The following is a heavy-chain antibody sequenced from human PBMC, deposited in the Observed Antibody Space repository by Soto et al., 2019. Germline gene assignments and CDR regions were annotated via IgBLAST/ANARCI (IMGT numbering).Heavy chain of an antibody. CDR3: ASGIQLWLRRINNGYSG. Sequence: QVQLVQSGAEVKKPESSVKVSCKAPGGTFSTYVISWVRQAPGQGLEWMGGIIPMFGTANYAQRFQDRVTITADESTNTGYMELSSLRSEDTAVYFCASGIQLWLRRINNGYSGWGQGTLVTVSS. J-gene: IGHJ4*02. D-gene: IGHD5-18*01. CDR2: IIPMFGTA. CDR1: GGTFSTYV. V-gene: IGHV1-69*12.